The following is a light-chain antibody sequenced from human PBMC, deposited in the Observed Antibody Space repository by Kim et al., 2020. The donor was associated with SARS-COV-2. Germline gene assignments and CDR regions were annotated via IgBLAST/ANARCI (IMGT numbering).Light chain of an antibody. J-gene: IGKJ4*01. CDR2: DAS. CDR1: QSVSSY. Sequence: LSPGESATLSCRASQSVSSYLAWYQQKPGQAPRLLIYDASNRATGIPARFSGSGSGTDFSLTICSLETEDFAVYYCQQRSDWPLTFGGGTKVDIK. V-gene: IGKV3-11*01. CDR3: QQRSDWPLT.